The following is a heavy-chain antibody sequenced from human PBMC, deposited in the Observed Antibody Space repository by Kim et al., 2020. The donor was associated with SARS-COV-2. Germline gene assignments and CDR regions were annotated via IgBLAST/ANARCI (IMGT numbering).Heavy chain of an antibody. CDR3: TIVFLRGYTGYVGY. CDR1: GFTFSDAW. J-gene: IGHJ4*03. Sequence: GGSLRLSCAASGFTFSDAWMTWVRQAPGKGLEWVGRLKSKAGGGTTDYAAPVKGRFTISRDDSKNTLYLHMNSLRSEDTAVYYCTIVFLRGYTGYVGYWG. D-gene: IGHD3-22*01. CDR2: LKSKAGGGTT. V-gene: IGHV3-15*01.